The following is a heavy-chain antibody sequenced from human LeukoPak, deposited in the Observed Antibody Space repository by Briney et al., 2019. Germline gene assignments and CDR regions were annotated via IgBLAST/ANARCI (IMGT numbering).Heavy chain of an antibody. CDR2: IIPIFGIA. D-gene: IGHD2-8*01. CDR1: RGTFTSYA. Sequence: SVKVSSKASRGTFTSYAISSVPQAPGQGVEWMGKIIPIFGIANYAQKFQSRVTLTADKSTSTAYMELSSLRPEDTAVYYCARGGMNRKCTNGVCSQNWFDPWGQGTLVTVSS. CDR3: ARGGMNRKCTNGVCSQNWFDP. V-gene: IGHV1-69*04. J-gene: IGHJ5*02.